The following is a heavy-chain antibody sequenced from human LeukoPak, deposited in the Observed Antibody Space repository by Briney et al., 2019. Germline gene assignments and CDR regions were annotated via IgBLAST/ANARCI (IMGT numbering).Heavy chain of an antibody. J-gene: IGHJ4*02. CDR3: ARSVGYFSTD. CDR2: INHSGST. V-gene: IGHV4-34*01. CDR1: GGSFSGYY. Sequence: SETLSLTCAVYGGSFSGYYWSWIRQPPGKGLEWIGEINHSGSTNYNPSLKSRVTISVDTSKNQFSLKLSSVTAADTAVYYCARSVGYFSTDWGQGTLVTVSS. D-gene: IGHD5-18*01.